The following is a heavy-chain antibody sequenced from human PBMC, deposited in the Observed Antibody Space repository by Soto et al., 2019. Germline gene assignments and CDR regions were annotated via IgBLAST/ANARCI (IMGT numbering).Heavy chain of an antibody. CDR2: INAGNGNT. Sequence: QVQLVQSGAEVKKPGASVMISCKASGFTFSKYAMQWVRQALGQRPEWMGWINAGNGNTKYSQKFQDRFTITRDTXAXXGFMGRRRLTSEDTAVYFCARGIWVATSASYYFDNWGQGTQVTVSS. J-gene: IGHJ4*02. V-gene: IGHV1-3*01. CDR3: ARGIWVATSASYYFDN. CDR1: GFTFSKYA. D-gene: IGHD5-12*01.